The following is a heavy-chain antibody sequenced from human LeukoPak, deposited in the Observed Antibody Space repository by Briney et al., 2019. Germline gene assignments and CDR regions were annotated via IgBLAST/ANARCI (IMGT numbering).Heavy chain of an antibody. V-gene: IGHV4-59*12. Sequence: SETLSLTCTVSGGSINNYYWNWIRQPPGKGLEWIGYIYYSGSTNYNPSLKSRVTISVDTSKNQFSLKLSSVTAADTAVYYCARGERYDYVWGTHDYWGQGTLVTVSS. J-gene: IGHJ4*02. CDR3: ARGERYDYVWGTHDY. CDR2: IYYSGST. CDR1: GGSINNYY. D-gene: IGHD3-16*01.